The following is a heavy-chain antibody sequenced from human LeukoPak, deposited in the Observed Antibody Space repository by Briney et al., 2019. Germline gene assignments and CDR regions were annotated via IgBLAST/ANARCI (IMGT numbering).Heavy chain of an antibody. CDR2: MNPNSGNT. V-gene: IGHV1-8*01. Sequence: ASVKVSCKASGYTFTSYDINWVRQATGQGPEWMGWMNPNSGNTSYAQKFQGRVTMTRNTSINTAYMELSSLRSEDTAVYYCARRKIDIVVVPAAISGTAKSRPIMDVWGKGTTVTVSS. D-gene: IGHD2-2*02. J-gene: IGHJ6*03. CDR3: ARRKIDIVVVPAAISGTAKSRPIMDV. CDR1: GYTFTSYD.